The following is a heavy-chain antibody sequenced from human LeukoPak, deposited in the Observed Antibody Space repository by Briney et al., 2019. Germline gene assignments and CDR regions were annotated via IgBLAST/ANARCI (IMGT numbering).Heavy chain of an antibody. CDR2: IKQDGSEK. J-gene: IGHJ3*02. D-gene: IGHD3-16*01. V-gene: IGHV3-7*01. Sequence: GGSLRLSCVASGFTFSSYWMTWVRQAPGKGLEWVASIKQDGSEKYYVDSVKGRFTISRDNAKNTLYLQMNSLRAEDTAVYYCARVLARWGGRGAFDIWGQGTMVTVSS. CDR3: ARVLARWGGRGAFDI. CDR1: GFTFSSYW.